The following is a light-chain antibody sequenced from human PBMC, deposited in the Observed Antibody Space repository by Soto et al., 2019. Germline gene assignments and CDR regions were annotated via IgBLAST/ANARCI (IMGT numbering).Light chain of an antibody. V-gene: IGLV2-8*01. J-gene: IGLJ2*01. CDR1: SSDVGGYNY. Sequence: QSALTQPPSASGSLGQSVTISCTGTSSDVGGYNYVSWHHQHPGKAPKLMIYEVTKRPSGVPDRFSGSKSGNTASLTVSGLQAEDEADYYCSSFAGGGNPVLFGGGTQLTVL. CDR3: SSFAGGGNPVL. CDR2: EVT.